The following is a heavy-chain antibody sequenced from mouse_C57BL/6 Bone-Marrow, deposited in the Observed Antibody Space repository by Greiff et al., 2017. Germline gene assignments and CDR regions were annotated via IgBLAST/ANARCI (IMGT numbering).Heavy chain of an antibody. CDR3: ARHDGYYPWFAY. CDR1: EYEFPSHD. Sequence: EVKLMESGGGLVQPGESLKLSCESNEYEFPSHDMSWVRKTPEKRLELVAAINSDGGSTYYPDTMERRFIISRDNTKKTLYLQMSILRSEDTALYYCARHDGYYPWFAYWGQGTLVTVSA. D-gene: IGHD2-3*01. J-gene: IGHJ3*01. V-gene: IGHV5-2*01. CDR2: INSDGGST.